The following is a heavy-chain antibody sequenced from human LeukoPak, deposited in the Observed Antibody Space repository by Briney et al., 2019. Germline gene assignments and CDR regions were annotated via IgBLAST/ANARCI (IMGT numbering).Heavy chain of an antibody. Sequence: ASVKDSCKASGYTFTSYGISWVRQAPGQGLEWMGWINTNTGNPTYAQGFTGRFVFSLDTSVSTAYIQISSLKTEDTAVYFCARSQTYGDHPPFDYWGQRTLVTVSS. J-gene: IGHJ4*02. D-gene: IGHD4-17*01. CDR2: INTNTGNP. CDR3: ARSQTYGDHPPFDY. V-gene: IGHV7-4-1*02. CDR1: GYTFTSYG.